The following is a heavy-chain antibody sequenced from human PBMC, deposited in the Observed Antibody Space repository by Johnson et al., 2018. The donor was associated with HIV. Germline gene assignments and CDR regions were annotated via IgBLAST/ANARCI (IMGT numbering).Heavy chain of an antibody. CDR1: GFMFSNYA. J-gene: IGHJ3*02. V-gene: IGHV3-20*04. CDR3: ARLEDRGRGAFDI. D-gene: IGHD3-10*01. CDR2: INWNGGIT. Sequence: VQLVESGGGLVQPGGSLRLSCAASGFMFSNYAIYWVRQAPGKGLEWVSGINWNGGITGYADSVKGRCTISRDNDKSSVYMQMNNLRAEDTAVYYCARLEDRGRGAFDIWGQGTMV.